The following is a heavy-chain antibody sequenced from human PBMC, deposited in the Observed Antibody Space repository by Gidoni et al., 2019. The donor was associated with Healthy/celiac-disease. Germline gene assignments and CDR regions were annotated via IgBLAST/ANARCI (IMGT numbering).Heavy chain of an antibody. Sequence: QVQLVQSGAEVKKPGSSVKVSWQASGGTFSSYAISWVRQAPGQGLERMGGIIPIFGTANYAQKFQGRVTITADESTSTAYMELSSLRSEDTAVYYCARDPRMDYYYYGMDVWGQGTTVTVSS. J-gene: IGHJ6*02. CDR1: GGTFSSYA. V-gene: IGHV1-69*01. CDR2: IIPIFGTA. D-gene: IGHD2-8*01. CDR3: ARDPRMDYYYYGMDV.